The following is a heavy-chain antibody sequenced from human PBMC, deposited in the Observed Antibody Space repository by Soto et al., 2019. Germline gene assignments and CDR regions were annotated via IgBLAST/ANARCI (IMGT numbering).Heavy chain of an antibody. CDR2: ISAYNGNT. V-gene: IGHV1-18*04. Sequence: ASVKVSCKASGYTFTSYGISWVRQAPGQGLEWMGWISAYNGNTNYAQKLQGRVTMTTDTSTSTAYMELRSLRSDDTAVYYCARSGSYDFWSGYWYYFDYWGQGTLVTSPQ. CDR1: GYTFTSYG. CDR3: ARSGSYDFWSGYWYYFDY. D-gene: IGHD3-3*01. J-gene: IGHJ4*02.